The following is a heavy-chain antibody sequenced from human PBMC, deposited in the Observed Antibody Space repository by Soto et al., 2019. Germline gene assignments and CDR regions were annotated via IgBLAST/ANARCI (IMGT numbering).Heavy chain of an antibody. D-gene: IGHD3-3*01. CDR3: ASTIWNDYYTALDY. V-gene: IGHV3-23*01. J-gene: IGHJ4*02. CDR1: GFTFSSYA. Sequence: LRLSCAASGFTFSSYAMSWVRQAPGQGLEWVSAISGSGVSTYYADSVKGRFTISRDNSKNTLYLQMNSLRAEDTAVYYCASTIWNDYYTALDYWGQGTLVTVSS. CDR2: ISGSGVST.